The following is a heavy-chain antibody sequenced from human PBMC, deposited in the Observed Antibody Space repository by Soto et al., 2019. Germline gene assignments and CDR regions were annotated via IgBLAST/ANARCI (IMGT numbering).Heavy chain of an antibody. CDR1: GGSVSSGSYY. CDR3: ARAFYSNYEVPGHNWFDP. D-gene: IGHD4-4*01. Sequence: SETLSLTCAVSGGSVSSGSYYWSWIRQPPGKGLEWIGYIYYSGSTNYNPSLKSRVTISVDTSKNQFSLKLSSVTAADTAVYYCARAFYSNYEVPGHNWFDPWGQGTLVTVSS. CDR2: IYYSGST. J-gene: IGHJ5*02. V-gene: IGHV4-61*01.